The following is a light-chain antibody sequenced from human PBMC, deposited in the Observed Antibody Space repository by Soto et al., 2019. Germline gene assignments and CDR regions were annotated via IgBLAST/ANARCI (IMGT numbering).Light chain of an antibody. CDR2: LGS. V-gene: IGKV2-28*01. Sequence: DSVMAHSPLSLPVTPGEPASISCRSSQSLLHSNGYNYLDWYLQKPGQSPQLLIYLGSNRASGVPDRFSGSGSGTDFTLKISRVEAEDVGVYYCMQPLQSWTFGQGTKVDI. CDR3: MQPLQSWT. J-gene: IGKJ1*01. CDR1: QSLLHSNGYNY.